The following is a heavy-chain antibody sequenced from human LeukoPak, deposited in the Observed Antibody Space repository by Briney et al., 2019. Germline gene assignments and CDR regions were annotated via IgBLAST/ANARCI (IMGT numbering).Heavy chain of an antibody. CDR1: GFTFSRYG. J-gene: IGHJ4*02. CDR2: ISGSGGST. Sequence: GGSLRLSCAASGFTFSRYGMSWVRQAPGKGLEWVSSISGSGGSTNYVDSVKGRFTISRDNSKNTLYLQMNSLRAEDTAVYYCAKSHHVTAIDYWGQGTLVTVSS. V-gene: IGHV3-23*01. CDR3: AKSHHVTAIDY. D-gene: IGHD2-21*02.